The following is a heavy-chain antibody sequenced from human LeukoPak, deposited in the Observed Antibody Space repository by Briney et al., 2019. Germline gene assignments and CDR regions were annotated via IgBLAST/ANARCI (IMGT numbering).Heavy chain of an antibody. D-gene: IGHD4-17*01. J-gene: IGHJ6*03. CDR3: ARGTDYGDYGGTWFYYYYMDV. CDR1: GGTFSSYA. V-gene: IGHV1-2*02. CDR2: INHNSGGT. Sequence: ASVKVSCKASGGTFSSYAINWVRQATGQGLEWMAWINHNSGGTKYAEKFQGRVTVTRDTSTSTAYMELSRLRSDDTAVYYCARGTDYGDYGGTWFYYYYMDVWGEGTTVTVSS.